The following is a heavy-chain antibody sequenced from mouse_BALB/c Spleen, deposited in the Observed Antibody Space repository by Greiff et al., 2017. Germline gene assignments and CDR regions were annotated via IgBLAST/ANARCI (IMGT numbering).Heavy chain of an antibody. Sequence: VQLQQSGPGLVQPSQSLSITCTVSGFSLTSYGVHWVRQSPGKGLEWLGVIWSGGSTDYNAAFISRLSISKDNSKSQVFFKMNSLQADDTAIYYCARGGGYGYPYAMDYWGQGTSVTVSS. CDR2: IWSGGST. CDR3: ARGGGYGYPYAMDY. V-gene: IGHV2-4-1*01. D-gene: IGHD2-2*01. J-gene: IGHJ4*01. CDR1: GFSLTSYG.